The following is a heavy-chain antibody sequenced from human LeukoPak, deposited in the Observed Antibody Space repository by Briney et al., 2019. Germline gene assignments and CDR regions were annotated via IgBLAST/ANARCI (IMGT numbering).Heavy chain of an antibody. CDR2: IIPIFGTA. CDR1: GGTFSSYA. Sequence: SVKVSCKASGGTFSSYAISWVRQAPGQGLEWMGGIIPIFGTANYAQKFQGRVTITADKSTSTAYMELSSLRSEDTAVYYCARVGSITMVRGVYNWLDPWGQGTLVTVSS. V-gene: IGHV1-69*06. J-gene: IGHJ5*02. D-gene: IGHD3-10*01. CDR3: ARVGSITMVRGVYNWLDP.